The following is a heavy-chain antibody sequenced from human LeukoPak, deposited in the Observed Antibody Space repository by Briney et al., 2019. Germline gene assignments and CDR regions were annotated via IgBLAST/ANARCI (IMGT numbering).Heavy chain of an antibody. D-gene: IGHD2-15*01. CDR2: INPNSGGT. Sequence: ASVKVSCKASGYTFTGYYMHWVRQAPGQGLEWMGWINPNSGGTNYAQKFQGRVTMTRDTSISTAYMELSRLRSDDTAVYHCARDDGYCSGGSCPAFDYWGQGTLVTVSS. J-gene: IGHJ4*02. V-gene: IGHV1-2*02. CDR3: ARDDGYCSGGSCPAFDY. CDR1: GYTFTGYY.